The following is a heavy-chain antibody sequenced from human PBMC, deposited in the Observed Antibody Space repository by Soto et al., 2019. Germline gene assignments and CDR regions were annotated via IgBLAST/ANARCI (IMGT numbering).Heavy chain of an antibody. CDR2: ISSSDGST. J-gene: IGHJ4*02. D-gene: IGHD6-13*01. CDR3: ARDRERDAWYEDY. Sequence: GGSLRLSCVASGFSFSSYAMSWVRQAPGKGLEWVSVISSSDGSTYYADSVKGRFTISRDNSKNTLYLQMNSLRAEDTAVYYCARDRERDAWYEDYWGQGTLVTVSS. CDR1: GFSFSSYA. V-gene: IGHV3-23*01.